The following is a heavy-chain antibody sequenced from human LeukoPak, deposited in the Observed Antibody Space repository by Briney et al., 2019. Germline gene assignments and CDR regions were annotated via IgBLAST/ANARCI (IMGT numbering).Heavy chain of an antibody. J-gene: IGHJ4*02. D-gene: IGHD3-22*01. V-gene: IGHV3-30*03. CDR1: GFTFSSYG. CDR2: ISYDGSNK. CDR3: ASTREKYYYDSSGYQFDY. Sequence: GGSLRLSCAASGFTFSSYGMHWVRQAPGKGLEWVAVISYDGSNKYYADSVKGRFTISRDNSKNTLYLQMNSLRAEDTAVYYCASTREKYYYDSSGYQFDYWGQGTLVTVSS.